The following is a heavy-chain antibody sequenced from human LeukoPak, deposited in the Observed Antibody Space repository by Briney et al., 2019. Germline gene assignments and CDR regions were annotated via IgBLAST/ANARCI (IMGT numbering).Heavy chain of an antibody. J-gene: IGHJ4*02. D-gene: IGHD6-13*01. V-gene: IGHV1-2*02. CDR2: IDLNNGAT. Sequence: GASVKVSCKAAGFTFIDYCSHWVRQAPGQGPEWMGWIDLNNGATNYAPKFQGRVTITRDTSINTAYMELSSLTSDDTAVYYCARDSTAAAGSYFDYWGQGTLVTVSS. CDR1: GFTFIDYC. CDR3: ARDSTAAAGSYFDY.